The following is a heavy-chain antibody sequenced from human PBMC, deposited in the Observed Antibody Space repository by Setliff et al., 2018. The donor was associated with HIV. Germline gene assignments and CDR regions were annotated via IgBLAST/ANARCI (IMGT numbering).Heavy chain of an antibody. CDR3: AGSRGYFVQAD. CDR1: GFPFGDYN. J-gene: IGHJ4*02. Sequence: PGGSLRLSCAASGFPFGDYNMNWIRQTPEKGLEWISYISGSADVIYYADSVKGRFTISRDNARNSVYLQMNSLRAEDTAVYYCAGSRGYFVQADWGQGTLVTVSS. V-gene: IGHV3-11*04. CDR2: ISGSADVI. D-gene: IGHD3-22*01.